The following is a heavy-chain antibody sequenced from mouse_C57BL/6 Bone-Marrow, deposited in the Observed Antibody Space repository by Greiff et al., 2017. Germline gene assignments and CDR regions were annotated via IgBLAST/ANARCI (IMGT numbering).Heavy chain of an antibody. CDR2: IDPEIGDT. Sequence: VHVKQSGAELVRPGASVKLSCTASGFNIKDDYIHWVKQRPEQGLEWIGWIDPEIGDTEYASKFQGKATITSDTSSNTAYLQLSSLTSEETAVYYCSSFDGNYFDFWGQGTPLTVAS. CDR3: SSFDGNYFDF. V-gene: IGHV14-4*01. D-gene: IGHD2-3*01. J-gene: IGHJ2*01. CDR1: GFNIKDDY.